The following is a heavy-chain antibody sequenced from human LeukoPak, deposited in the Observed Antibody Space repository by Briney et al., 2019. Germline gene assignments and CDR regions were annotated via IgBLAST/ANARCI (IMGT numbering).Heavy chain of an antibody. D-gene: IGHD1-1*01. V-gene: IGHV3-43*02. CDR2: ICADGTNR. J-gene: IGHJ4*02. CDR1: GFSFDDYA. CDR3: GKGTIDNVDY. Sequence: GGSLRLSCAASGFSFDDYAMHWVRQAPGKGLEWVSLICADGTNRYYADSVKGRFTISRDNSRNSLYLQMNSLRSEDTALYYCGKGTIDNVDYWGQGTLVTVSS.